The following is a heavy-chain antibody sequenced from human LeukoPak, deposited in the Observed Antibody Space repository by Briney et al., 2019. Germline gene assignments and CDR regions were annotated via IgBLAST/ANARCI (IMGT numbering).Heavy chain of an antibody. J-gene: IGHJ6*02. CDR3: ATPPIRIVGTSPHYYYGMDV. D-gene: IGHD1-26*01. CDR1: GYPLTELS. CDR2: FDPEDGET. Sequence: ASVKVSCKVSGYPLTELSMHWVRQAPGKGLEWMGGFDPEDGETIYARKFQGRVTMTDDTSTDTAYMELSSLRSEDTAVYYCATPPIRIVGTSPHYYYGMDVWGQGTTVTVSS. V-gene: IGHV1-24*01.